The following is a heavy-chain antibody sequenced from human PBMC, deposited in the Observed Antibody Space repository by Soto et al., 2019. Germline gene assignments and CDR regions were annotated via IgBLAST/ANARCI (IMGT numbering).Heavy chain of an antibody. V-gene: IGHV3-7*01. J-gene: IGHJ4*02. Sequence: EVQVVESGGGLVQPGGSLRLSCAASGFIFSNYWMSWVRQAPGKGLEWVVNIKQDGSEKHYVDSVKGRFTIARDNADNSLYLQMNSLRAEDTAVYYCAKNNLYCSSTNCFVFDYWGEGTLVTVSS. CDR3: AKNNLYCSSTNCFVFDY. D-gene: IGHD2-2*01. CDR1: GFIFSNYW. CDR2: IKQDGSEK.